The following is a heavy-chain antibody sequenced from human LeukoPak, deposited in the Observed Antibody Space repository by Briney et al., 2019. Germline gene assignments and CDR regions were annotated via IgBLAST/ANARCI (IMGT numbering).Heavy chain of an antibody. CDR1: GFTFDDYA. CDR2: ISWNSGSI. V-gene: IGHV3-9*01. D-gene: IGHD1-26*01. J-gene: IGHJ4*02. Sequence: GGSLRLSCAASGFTFDDYAMHWVRQAPGKGLEWVSGISWNSGSIGYADSVKGRFTISRDNAKNSLYLQMNSLRVEDTAVYYCARYDIVGATSFDYWGQGTLVTVSS. CDR3: ARYDIVGATSFDY.